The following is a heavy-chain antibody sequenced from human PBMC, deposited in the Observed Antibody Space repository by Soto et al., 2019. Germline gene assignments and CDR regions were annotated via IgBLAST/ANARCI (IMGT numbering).Heavy chain of an antibody. D-gene: IGHD2-21*01. Sequence: EVRLVESGGRVIRPGDSLRLSCLASGFTFDDHGMSWVRQSPGKGLEWVAAITWNGDKTHYADSLKGRFTISRDNAKNSLYLQMNSLRIEDTAFSFCARQIVPPPSYFENWGQGTLVTVSS. CDR1: GFTFDDHG. CDR2: ITWNGDKT. CDR3: ARQIVPPPSYFEN. V-gene: IGHV3-20*04. J-gene: IGHJ4*02.